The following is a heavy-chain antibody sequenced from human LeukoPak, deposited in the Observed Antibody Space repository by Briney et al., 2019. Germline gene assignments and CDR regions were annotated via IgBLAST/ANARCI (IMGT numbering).Heavy chain of an antibody. Sequence: PGGSLRLSCAASGFTFSSYAMHWVRQAPGKGLEWVAVISYDGSNKYYADSVKGRFTISRDNAKNTLYLQMNSLRAEDTAVYYCARDGIAATPFDLWGRGTLVTVSP. V-gene: IGHV3-30*04. CDR3: ARDGIAATPFDL. D-gene: IGHD6-13*01. CDR1: GFTFSSYA. J-gene: IGHJ2*01. CDR2: ISYDGSNK.